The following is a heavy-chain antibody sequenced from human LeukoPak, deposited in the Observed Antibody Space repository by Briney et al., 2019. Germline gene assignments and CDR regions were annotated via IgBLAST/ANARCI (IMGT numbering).Heavy chain of an antibody. D-gene: IGHD3-10*01. CDR1: GYTFTDYY. V-gene: IGHV1-2*02. J-gene: IGHJ6*03. CDR2: INPNSGGT. CDR3: ARDRGRISDYYASGRSLHYCVDV. Sequence: GASVKVYCKASGYTFTDYYMYWVRQAPGQGLEWMGWINPNSGGTSYAQRFQGRVTMTRDTSISTAYMNLSRLTSDDTAVYYCARDRGRISDYYASGRSLHYCVDVWGKGTTVTVSS.